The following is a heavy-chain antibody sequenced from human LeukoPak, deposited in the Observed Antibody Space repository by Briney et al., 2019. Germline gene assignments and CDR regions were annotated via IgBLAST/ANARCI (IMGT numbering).Heavy chain of an antibody. D-gene: IGHD3-22*01. CDR1: GFTFSSYE. J-gene: IGHJ4*02. Sequence: GGSLRLSCAASGFTFSSYEMNWVRQAPGKGLEWVSYISSSSSYIYYADSVKGRFTISRDNAKNSLYLQMNSLRAEDTAVYYCARDRSYDSTGDYWGQGTLVTVSS. CDR2: ISSSSSYI. CDR3: ARDRSYDSTGDY. V-gene: IGHV3-21*05.